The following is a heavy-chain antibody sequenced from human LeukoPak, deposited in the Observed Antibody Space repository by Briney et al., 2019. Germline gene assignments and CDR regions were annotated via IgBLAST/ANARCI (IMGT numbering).Heavy chain of an antibody. CDR3: ARDQSSAGDY. V-gene: IGHV3-21*01. D-gene: IGHD3-16*01. CDR2: ISSSSSYI. CDR1: GFTFSSYS. Sequence: GGSLRLSCAASGFTFSSYSMNWVRQAPGKWLEWVSSISSSSSYIYYADSVKGRFTISRDNAKNSLYLQMNSLRAEDTAVYYCARDQSSAGDYWGQGTLVTVSS. J-gene: IGHJ4*02.